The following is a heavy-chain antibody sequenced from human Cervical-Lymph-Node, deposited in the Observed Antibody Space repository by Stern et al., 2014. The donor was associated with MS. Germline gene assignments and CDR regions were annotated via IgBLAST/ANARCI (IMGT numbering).Heavy chain of an antibody. CDR2: ITSSSTYK. J-gene: IGHJ6*02. V-gene: IGHV3-21*01. CDR1: GFTFSTYN. Sequence: EVQLLESGGGLVKPGESLRLSCAASGFTFSTYNMNWVRQAPGQGLEWVSSITSSSTYKHYADSVKGRFTISRDNGKNSLYLQMNSLRAEDTAVYYCARDSHFAMDVWGQGTTVAVSS. CDR3: ARDSHFAMDV.